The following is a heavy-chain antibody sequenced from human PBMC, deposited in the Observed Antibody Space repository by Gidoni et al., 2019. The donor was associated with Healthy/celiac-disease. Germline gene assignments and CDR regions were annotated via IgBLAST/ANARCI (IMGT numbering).Heavy chain of an antibody. CDR1: GYTFTSYY. CDR3: ARDPPPLDSYYYGMDV. Sequence: QVQLVQSGAEVKKPGASVKVSCKASGYTFTSYYMHWVRQAPGQGLEWMGIINPSGGSTSYAQKFQGRVTMTRDTSTSTVYMELSSLRSEDTAVYYCARDPPPLDSYYYGMDVWGQGTTVTVSS. D-gene: IGHD3-3*01. V-gene: IGHV1-46*01. CDR2: INPSGGST. J-gene: IGHJ6*02.